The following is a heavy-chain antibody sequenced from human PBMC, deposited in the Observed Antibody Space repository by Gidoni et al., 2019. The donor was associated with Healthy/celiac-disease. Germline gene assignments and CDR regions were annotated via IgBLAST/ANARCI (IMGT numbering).Heavy chain of an antibody. CDR1: GFTFSSYS. Sequence: EVQLVESGGGLVKPGGSLRLSCAASGFTFSSYSMNWVRQAPGKGLEWVSSISSSSSYIYYADSVKGRFTISRDNAKNSLYLQMNSLRAEDTAVYYCARPTYSYGYWSVGFYYYGMDVWGQGTTVTVSS. J-gene: IGHJ6*02. V-gene: IGHV3-21*06. D-gene: IGHD5-18*01. CDR3: ARPTYSYGYWSVGFYYYGMDV. CDR2: ISSSSSYI.